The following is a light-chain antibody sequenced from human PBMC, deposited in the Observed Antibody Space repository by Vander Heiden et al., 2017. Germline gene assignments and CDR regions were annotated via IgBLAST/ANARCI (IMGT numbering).Light chain of an antibody. CDR1: KMGDKY. J-gene: IGLJ2*01. Sequence: SYELTQPPPVSVSPGQTASITCSGEKMGDKYASWYQQKQGQSPVVVMYQDKKRPSGVPERFSGSNSGNTATLTISGTQPLDEADYYCQPWNSNTVVFGGGTKLTVL. CDR2: QDK. V-gene: IGLV3-1*01. CDR3: QPWNSNTVV.